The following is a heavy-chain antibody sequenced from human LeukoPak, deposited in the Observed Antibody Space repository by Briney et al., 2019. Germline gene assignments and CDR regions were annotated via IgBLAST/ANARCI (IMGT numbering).Heavy chain of an antibody. V-gene: IGHV4-34*01. CDR1: GGSISSYY. CDR3: ARAYLGSGSYAEDY. Sequence: SETLSLTCTVSGGSISSYYWSWIRQPPGKGLEWIGEINHSGSTNYNPSLKSRVTISVDTSKNQFSLKLSSVTAADTAVYYCARAYLGSGSYAEDYWGQGTLVTVSS. CDR2: INHSGST. D-gene: IGHD3-10*01. J-gene: IGHJ4*02.